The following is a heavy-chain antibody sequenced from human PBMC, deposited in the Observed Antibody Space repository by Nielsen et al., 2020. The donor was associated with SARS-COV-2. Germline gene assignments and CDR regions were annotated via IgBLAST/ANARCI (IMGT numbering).Heavy chain of an antibody. J-gene: IGHJ6*02. D-gene: IGHD3-9*01. CDR2: IKPDGSEK. CDR1: GFTFSSLW. V-gene: IGHV3-7*01. Sequence: LSLTCAASGFTFSSLWMSWVRQVPGKGLEWVADIKPDGSEKVYVDSVKGRFTISRDNSKNTLYLQMNSLRAEDTAVYYCAKDLHHYDILTGYFPRGYYYYYGMDVWGQGTTVTVSS. CDR3: AKDLHHYDILTGYFPRGYYYYYGMDV.